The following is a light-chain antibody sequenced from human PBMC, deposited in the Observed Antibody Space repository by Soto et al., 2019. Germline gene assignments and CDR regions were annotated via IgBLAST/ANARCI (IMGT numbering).Light chain of an antibody. Sequence: IPLTQSPATISASACDSVNIICRAIQTISSWLAWYQQQPGKAPNLLIYDASSLESGVPSRFSGSGSGTESTLTIRSLQPDDFATYYCQHYNSHSTFGQGTKVDIK. V-gene: IGKV1-5*02. J-gene: IGKJ1*01. CDR2: DAS. CDR3: QHYNSHST. CDR1: QTISSW.